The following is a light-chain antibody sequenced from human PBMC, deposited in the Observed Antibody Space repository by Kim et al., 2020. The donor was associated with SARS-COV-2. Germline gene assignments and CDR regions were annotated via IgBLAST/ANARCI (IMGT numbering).Light chain of an antibody. CDR2: DAS. CDR1: KDIRKS. CDR3: LQHHLYPLT. J-gene: IGKJ4*02. V-gene: IGKV1-17*02. Sequence: ASVGDGTTIRGRAGKDIRKSVAWYQHKPGKAPTRLVFDASTLEGGVPPRFSASGSGTQFALIINNLQPEDSATYFCLQHHLYPLTFGGGTKVDIK.